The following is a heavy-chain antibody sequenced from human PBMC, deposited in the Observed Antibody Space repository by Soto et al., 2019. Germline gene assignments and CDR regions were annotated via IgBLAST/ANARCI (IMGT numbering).Heavy chain of an antibody. Sequence: ASVKVSCKASGYTYTSYAMHWVRQAPGQRLEWMGWINAGNGNTKYSQKFQGRVTITRDTSASTAYMELSSLRSEDTAVYYCARGPGGPDGPGDYWGQGTLVTVS. CDR1: GYTYTSYA. J-gene: IGHJ4*02. D-gene: IGHD2-15*01. CDR3: ARGPGGPDGPGDY. V-gene: IGHV1-3*01. CDR2: INAGNGNT.